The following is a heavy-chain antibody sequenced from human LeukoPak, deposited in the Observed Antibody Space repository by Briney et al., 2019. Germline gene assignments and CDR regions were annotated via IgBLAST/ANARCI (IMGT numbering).Heavy chain of an antibody. D-gene: IGHD3-9*01. CDR3: ARENRKYDILTGYSGYYYYYYGMDV. Sequence: SQTLSLTRAISGDSVSSNSAAWNWIRQSPSRGLEWLGRTYYRSKWYNDYAVSVKSRITINPDTSKNQFSLQLNSVTPEDTAVYYCARENRKYDILTGYSGYYYYYYGMDVWGQGTTVTVSS. CDR2: TYYRSKWYN. CDR1: GDSVSSNSAA. J-gene: IGHJ6*02. V-gene: IGHV6-1*01.